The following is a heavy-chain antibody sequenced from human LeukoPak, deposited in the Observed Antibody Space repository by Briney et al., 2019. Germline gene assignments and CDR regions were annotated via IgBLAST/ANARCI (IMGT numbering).Heavy chain of an antibody. CDR3: ARGRSIAAAGRTPVRSHYYYYYMDV. D-gene: IGHD6-13*01. V-gene: IGHV4-34*01. Sequence: SETLSLTCAVYGRSFSGYYWTWIRQTPGKGLEWIGEINHSGITDYNPSLRSRVTISVDTSKNQFSLKLSSVTAADTAVYYCARGRSIAAAGRTPVRSHYYYYYMDVWGKGTTVTVSS. CDR2: INHSGIT. CDR1: GRSFSGYY. J-gene: IGHJ6*03.